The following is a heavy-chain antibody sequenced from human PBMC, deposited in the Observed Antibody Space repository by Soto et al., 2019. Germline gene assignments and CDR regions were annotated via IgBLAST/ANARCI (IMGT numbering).Heavy chain of an antibody. CDR3: ARDPGRGEPPFDH. CDR1: GLNFKNYG. Sequence: QVQLVESGGGVVQPGVSLRPPCAASGLNFKNYGMPCVRQGQGKGLEWVAVGWNDGTNKYYGDSFQGRVTISRDNSKNTVYMQLNSLRVDDTDVYKCARDPGRGEPPFDHWGQGTLVTVSS. V-gene: IGHV3-33*01. CDR2: GWNDGTNK. J-gene: IGHJ4*02. D-gene: IGHD3-10*01.